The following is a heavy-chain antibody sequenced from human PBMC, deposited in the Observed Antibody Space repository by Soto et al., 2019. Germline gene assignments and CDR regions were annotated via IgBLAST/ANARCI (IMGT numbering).Heavy chain of an antibody. CDR3: ARSQGSSTSLEIYYYYYYGMDV. V-gene: IGHV1-69*01. CDR1: GGTFSSDA. Sequence: QVQLVQSGAEVKKPGSSVKVSCKDSGGTFSSDAISWVRHAPGQGLEWMGGIIAISGTANYAQKFQGRVTITADESTSTAYMELSSLRSEDTAVYYCARSQGSSTSLEIYYYYYYGMDVRGQGTTVTVSS. J-gene: IGHJ6*02. CDR2: IIAISGTA. D-gene: IGHD2-2*01.